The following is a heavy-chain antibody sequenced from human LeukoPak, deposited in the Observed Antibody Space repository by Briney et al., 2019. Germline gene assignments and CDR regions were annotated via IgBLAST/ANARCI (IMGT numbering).Heavy chain of an antibody. CDR1: GFTLSSYA. D-gene: IGHD1-26*01. V-gene: IGHV3-23*01. J-gene: IGHJ4*02. Sequence: PGGSLRLSCAASGFTLSSYAMSWVRQAPGKGLEWVSATSGSGGSTYYADSVKGRFTISRDNSKNTLYLQMNSLRAEDTAVYYCAKDIEEVDYYDAWGQGTLVTVSS. CDR3: AKDIEEVDYYDA. CDR2: TSGSGGST.